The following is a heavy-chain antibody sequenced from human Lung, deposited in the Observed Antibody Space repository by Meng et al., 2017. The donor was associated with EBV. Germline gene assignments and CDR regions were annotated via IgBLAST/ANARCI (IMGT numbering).Heavy chain of an antibody. CDR2: IYHSGST. CDR3: ARVGPEENSSSST. D-gene: IGHD6-13*01. J-gene: IGHJ4*02. V-gene: IGHV4-4*02. Sequence: VPLRGPGPGRVTPSGTLSLTGAVSGGSISSSNWWSWVRQPPGKGLEWIGEIYHSGSTNYNPSLKSRVTISVDKSKNQFSLKLSSVTAADTAVYYCARVGPEENSSSSTWGQGTLVTVSS. CDR1: GGSISSSNW.